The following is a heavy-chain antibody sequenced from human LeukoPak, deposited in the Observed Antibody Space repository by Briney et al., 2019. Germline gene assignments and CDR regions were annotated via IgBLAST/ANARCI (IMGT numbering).Heavy chain of an antibody. D-gene: IGHD3-9*01. Sequence: GRSLRLSCAASGFTFSSYGMHWVRQAPGKGLEWVAVIWYDGSNKYYADSVKGRFTISRDNPKNTLYLQMNSLRAEDTAVYYCARNKIYYDILTTSRIPYYYGMDVWGQGTTVTVSS. J-gene: IGHJ6*02. CDR3: ARNKIYYDILTTSRIPYYYGMDV. CDR2: IWYDGSNK. CDR1: GFTFSSYG. V-gene: IGHV3-33*01.